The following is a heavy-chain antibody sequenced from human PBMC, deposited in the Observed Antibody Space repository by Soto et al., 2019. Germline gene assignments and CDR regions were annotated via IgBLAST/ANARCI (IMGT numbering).Heavy chain of an antibody. J-gene: IGHJ5*02. D-gene: IGHD3-22*01. V-gene: IGHV1-69*13. CDR2: IIPIFGTA. CDR3: ASPIRFYYDSSGQSAWFDP. Sequence: SVKVSCKASGGTFSSYAISWVRQAPGQGLEWMGGIIPIFGTANYAQKFQGRVTITADESTSTAYMELSSLRSEDTAVYYCASPIRFYYDSSGQSAWFDPWG. CDR1: GGTFSSYA.